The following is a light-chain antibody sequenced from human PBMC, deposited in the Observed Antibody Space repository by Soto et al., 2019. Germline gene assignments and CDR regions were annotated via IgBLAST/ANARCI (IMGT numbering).Light chain of an antibody. Sequence: QSALAQPASVSGSPGQSITISCSGSISDVGSSGPVSWYQQHPGKAPKLMIYHVTYRPSGVSNRYSGSKSGNSASLTISGLQADDEADYYCCSLTTSHTYVFGSGTKVTV. V-gene: IGLV2-14*02. CDR1: ISDVGSSGP. CDR2: HVT. CDR3: CSLTTSHTYV. J-gene: IGLJ1*01.